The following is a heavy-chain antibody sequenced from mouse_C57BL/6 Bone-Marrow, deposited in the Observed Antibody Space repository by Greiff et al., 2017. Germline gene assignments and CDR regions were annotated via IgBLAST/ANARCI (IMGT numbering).Heavy chain of an antibody. J-gene: IGHJ1*03. V-gene: IGHV5-9-1*02. D-gene: IGHD1-1*01. CDR1: GFTFSSYA. CDR2: ISSGGDYI. Sequence: EVQLVESGEGLVKPGGSLKLSCAASGFTFSSYAMSWVRQTPEKRLEWVAYISSGGDYIYYADTVKGRFTISRDNARNTLYLQMSSLKSEDTAMYYCTRDIYYGSSYWYFDVWGTGTTVTVSS. CDR3: TRDIYYGSSYWYFDV.